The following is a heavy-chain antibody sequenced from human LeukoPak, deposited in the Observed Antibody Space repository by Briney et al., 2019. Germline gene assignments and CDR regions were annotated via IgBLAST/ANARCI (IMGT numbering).Heavy chain of an antibody. J-gene: IGHJ4*02. CDR1: GSTLTELS. D-gene: IGHD3-22*01. CDR2: FDPEDGET. Sequence: ASVKVSCKVSGSTLTELSMLWLRQAPGKGLGWMGGFDPEDGETIYAQKFQGRVTMTEDTSTDTAYMELSSLRSEDTAVYYCATARRFYYDSSGYYYGGYFDYWGQGTLVTVSS. V-gene: IGHV1-24*01. CDR3: ATARRFYYDSSGYYYGGYFDY.